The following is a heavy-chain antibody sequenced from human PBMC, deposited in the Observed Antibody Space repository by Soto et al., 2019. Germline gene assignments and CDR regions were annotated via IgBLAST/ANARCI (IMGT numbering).Heavy chain of an antibody. V-gene: IGHV1-18*04. CDR3: AREGYCSSTSCSARYGMDV. Sequence: QVQLVQSGAEAKKPGASVKVSCKASGYTFTSYGISWVRQAPGQGLEWMGWISAYNGNTNYAQKLQGRVTMTTDTSTSTADMELRSLRSDDTAVYCCAREGYCSSTSCSARYGMDVWGQGTTVTVSS. D-gene: IGHD2-2*01. CDR1: GYTFTSYG. CDR2: ISAYNGNT. J-gene: IGHJ6*02.